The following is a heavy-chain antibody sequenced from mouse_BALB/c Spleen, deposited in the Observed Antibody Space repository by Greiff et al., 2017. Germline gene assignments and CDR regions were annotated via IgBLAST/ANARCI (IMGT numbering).Heavy chain of an antibody. D-gene: IGHD1-1*01. CDR1: GYSFTGYF. Sequence: EVQLVESGPELVKPGASVKISCKASGYSFTGYFMNWVKQSHGKSLEWIGRINPYNGDTFYNQKFKGKATLTVDKSSSTAHMELLSLTSEDSAVYYCGRSGAGYGSSYDWYFDVWGAGTTVTVSS. V-gene: IGHV1-37*01. CDR3: GRSGAGYGSSYDWYFDV. CDR2: INPYNGDT. J-gene: IGHJ1*01.